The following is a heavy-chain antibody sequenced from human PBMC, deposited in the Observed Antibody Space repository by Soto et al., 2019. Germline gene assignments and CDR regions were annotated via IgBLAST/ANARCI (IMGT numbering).Heavy chain of an antibody. CDR3: AREASHYFDY. CDR2: ISGYNGNT. V-gene: IGHV1-18*01. Sequence: QVQLVQSGAEVKKPGASVKVSCKASGYTFTNYGISWVRQAPGQGLEWMGWISGYNGNTNYSQKFQGRVTMTTDTSTSKAYMDLRSLRSDDTAVYYCAREASHYFDYWGQGTLVTVSS. CDR1: GYTFTNYG. J-gene: IGHJ4*02.